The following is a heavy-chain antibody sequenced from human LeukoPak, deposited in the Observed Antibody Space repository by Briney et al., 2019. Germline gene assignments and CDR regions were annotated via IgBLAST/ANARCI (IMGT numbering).Heavy chain of an antibody. CDR3: AKDRYSSGWYSDFDY. CDR1: GFTFSNYA. CDR2: ISDDGSNK. Sequence: QPGRSLRLSCAASGFTFSNYAMHWVRQAPGKGLEWVAVISDDGSNKYYGDSVKGRFTISRDNSKNTVYLQMNSLRAEDTAVYYCAKDRYSSGWYSDFDYWGQGTLLTVSS. J-gene: IGHJ4*02. V-gene: IGHV3-30*18. D-gene: IGHD6-19*01.